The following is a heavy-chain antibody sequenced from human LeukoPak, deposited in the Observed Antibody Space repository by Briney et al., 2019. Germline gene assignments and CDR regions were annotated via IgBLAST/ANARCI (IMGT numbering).Heavy chain of an antibody. D-gene: IGHD6-19*01. J-gene: IGHJ4*02. V-gene: IGHV4-39*01. CDR1: GGSISSSSYY. CDR3: SRHMGSSSGWPLVY. Sequence: NPSETLSLTCSVSGGSISSSSYYWGWIRQPPGKGLEWIGSIYYSGSTNYNPSLKSRVTISVDTSKNQFSLKLRSVTAADTAVYYCSRHMGSSSGWPLVYWGQGTLVTVSS. CDR2: IYYSGST.